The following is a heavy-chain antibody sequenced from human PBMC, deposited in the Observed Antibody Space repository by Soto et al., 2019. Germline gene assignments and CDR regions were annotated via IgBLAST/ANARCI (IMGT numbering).Heavy chain of an antibody. CDR3: ARDRGEYYYDSSGYYPPCAFDI. CDR2: IIPIFGTA. D-gene: IGHD3-22*01. Sequence: SVKVSCKASGGTFSSYAISWVRQAPGQGLEWMGGIIPIFGTANYALKFQGRVTITADESTSTAYMELSSLRSEDTAVYYCARDRGEYYYDSSGYYPPCAFDIWGQGTMVTVSS. CDR1: GGTFSSYA. V-gene: IGHV1-69*13. J-gene: IGHJ3*02.